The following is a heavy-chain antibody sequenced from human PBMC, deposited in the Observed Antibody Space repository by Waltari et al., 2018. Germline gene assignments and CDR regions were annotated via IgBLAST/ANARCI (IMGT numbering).Heavy chain of an antibody. CDR1: GGSISSINYN. J-gene: IGHJ5*02. D-gene: IGHD1-26*01. CDR2: LYYSGNT. V-gene: IGHV4-39*01. Sequence: QLQLQESGPGLVKSSETLSLTCDVSGGSISSINYNWGWLRQPPGKGLEWIASLYYSGNTYYIPSLKSRVTISVDTSKNQFSLRLSSVTAADTAVYYCARTYSGDYEFWFDPWGQGTLVTVSS. CDR3: ARTYSGDYEFWFDP.